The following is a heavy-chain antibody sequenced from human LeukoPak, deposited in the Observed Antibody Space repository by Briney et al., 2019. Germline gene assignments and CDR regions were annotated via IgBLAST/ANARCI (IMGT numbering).Heavy chain of an antibody. V-gene: IGHV1-2*02. CDR1: GYTFTGYY. CDR3: ARDYYGSGTYYGFYWFDP. J-gene: IGHJ5*02. Sequence: ASVKASCKASGYTFTGYYMHWVRQAPGQGLEWMGWINPHTGGTNYAQELQGRVTMTTDTSTSTAYMELRSLRSDDTAVYYCARDYYGSGTYYGFYWFDPWGQGTLVTVSS. CDR2: INPHTGGT. D-gene: IGHD3-10*01.